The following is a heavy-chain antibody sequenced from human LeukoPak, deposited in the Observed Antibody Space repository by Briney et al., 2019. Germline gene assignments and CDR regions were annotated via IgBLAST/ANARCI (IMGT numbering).Heavy chain of an antibody. CDR3: ARACGGGSCYYYYGMDV. CDR1: GGSISSGGYY. J-gene: IGHJ6*02. D-gene: IGHD2-15*01. Sequence: SETLSLTCTVSGGSISSGGYYWSWIRQHPGKGLEWIGYIYYSGSTYYNPSLKSRVTISVGTSKNQFSLKLSSVTAADTAVYYCARACGGGSCYYYYGMDVWGQGTTVTVSS. CDR2: IYYSGST. V-gene: IGHV4-31*03.